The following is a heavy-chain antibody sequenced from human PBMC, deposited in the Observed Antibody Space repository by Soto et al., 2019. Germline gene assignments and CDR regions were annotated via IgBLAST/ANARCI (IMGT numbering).Heavy chain of an antibody. CDR3: ASNSGSCSGGSCPLDY. Sequence: GGSLIPSCAASGFTFSSYAMSWVRQAPGKGLEWVSAISGSGSTIYYADSVKGRFTIARDNAKNSLYLQMNSLRAEDTAVYYCASNSGSCSGGSCPLDYWGQGTLVTVSS. CDR2: ISGSGSTI. D-gene: IGHD2-15*01. J-gene: IGHJ4*02. V-gene: IGHV3-23*01. CDR1: GFTFSSYA.